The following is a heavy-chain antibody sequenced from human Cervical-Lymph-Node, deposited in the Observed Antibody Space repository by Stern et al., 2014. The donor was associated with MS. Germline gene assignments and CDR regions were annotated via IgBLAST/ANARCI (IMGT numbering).Heavy chain of an antibody. J-gene: IGHJ6*02. CDR3: ARLFLGAIRYGMDV. CDR2: INTNTGNP. D-gene: IGHD4/OR15-4a*01. Sequence: QDQLVQSGSDLKKPGASVNVSCRASGYTFTTYGLNWVRQAPGQGLEWMGWINTNTGNPTYAQGLTGRFVFSLDTSVSTAYLQISSLKAEDTAVYYCARLFLGAIRYGMDVWGQGTTVTVPS. CDR1: GYTFTTYG. V-gene: IGHV7-4-1*02.